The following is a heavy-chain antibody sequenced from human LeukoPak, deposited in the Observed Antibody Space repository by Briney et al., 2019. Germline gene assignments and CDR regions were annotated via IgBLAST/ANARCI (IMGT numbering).Heavy chain of an antibody. V-gene: IGHV4-34*01. J-gene: IGHJ3*01. Sequence: SETLSLTCAVYGGSFSGYYWSWIRQPPGKGLEWIGEINHSGSTNYNPSIKTRVTISVDTSKNQFSLKLSSVTAADTAVYYCAAFDGGLTVTTGPHYWGQGTMVTVSS. D-gene: IGHD4-17*01. CDR2: INHSGST. CDR1: GGSFSGYY. CDR3: AAFDGGLTVTTGPHY.